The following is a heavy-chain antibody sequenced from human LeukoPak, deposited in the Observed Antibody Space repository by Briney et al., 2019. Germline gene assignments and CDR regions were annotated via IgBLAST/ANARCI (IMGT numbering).Heavy chain of an antibody. J-gene: IGHJ4*02. CDR1: RFTFGTYE. V-gene: IGHV3-48*03. CDR3: ARIGRGYSGYTIDY. D-gene: IGHD5-12*01. CDR2: INTSGNTK. Sequence: GGSLRLSCEASRFTFGTYEMNWVRQAPGKGLEWISYINTSGNTKYYVDSVKGRFTISRDNAMNSLYLQMNSLRAEDTAVYYCARIGRGYSGYTIDYWGQGTLVTVSS.